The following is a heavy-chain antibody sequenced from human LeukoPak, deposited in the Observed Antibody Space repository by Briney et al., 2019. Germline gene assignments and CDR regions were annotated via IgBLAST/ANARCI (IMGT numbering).Heavy chain of an antibody. J-gene: IGHJ4*02. CDR1: GGSISSSSYY. D-gene: IGHD6-13*01. CDR2: IYYSGST. CDR3: ARSGAAGTPRYIYYFDY. V-gene: IGHV4-39*01. Sequence: SETLSLTCTVSGGSISSSSYYWGWIRQPPGKGLEWIGSIYYSGSTYYNPSLKGRVTISVDTSKNQFSLKLSSVTAADTAVYYCARSGAAGTPRYIYYFDYWGQGTLVTVSS.